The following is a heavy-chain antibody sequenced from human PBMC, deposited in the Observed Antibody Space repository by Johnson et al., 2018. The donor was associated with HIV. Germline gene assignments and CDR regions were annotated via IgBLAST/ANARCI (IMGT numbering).Heavy chain of an antibody. CDR3: ARDSSSWRPSGAFDI. V-gene: IGHV3-30*14. CDR1: DFTFSNNA. CDR2: ISYDGSNK. Sequence: VQLVESGGGVVQPGRSLRLSCAASDFTFSNNAIHWVRQAPGKGLEWVAVISYDGSNKYYADSVRGRFTISRDNSKNTLYLQMNSLRAEDTAVYYCARDSSSWRPSGAFDIWGQGTMVTVSS. D-gene: IGHD6-13*01. J-gene: IGHJ3*02.